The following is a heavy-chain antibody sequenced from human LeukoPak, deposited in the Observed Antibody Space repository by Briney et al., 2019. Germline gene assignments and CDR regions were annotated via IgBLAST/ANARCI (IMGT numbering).Heavy chain of an antibody. Sequence: SGGSLRLSCAASGFTFSNFWMHWVRQAPGKGLVWVSHINSDGSSTSYADSVKGRFTISRDNAKNTLYLQMNSLRAEDTAVYYCARARGGGYTALDYWGQGTLVTVSS. V-gene: IGHV3-74*01. D-gene: IGHD3-16*01. J-gene: IGHJ4*02. CDR3: ARARGGGYTALDY. CDR1: GFTFSNFW. CDR2: INSDGSST.